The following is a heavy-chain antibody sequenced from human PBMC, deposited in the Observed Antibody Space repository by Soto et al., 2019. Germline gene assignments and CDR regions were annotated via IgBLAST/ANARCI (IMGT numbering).Heavy chain of an antibody. Sequence: GGSLRLSCAASGFTFSSYWMSWVRQAPGKGLEWVANIKQDGSEKYYVDSVKGRFTISRDNAKNSLYLQMNSLRAEDTAVYYCASRALTTAYYFDYWGQGTLVTVSS. CDR1: GFTFSSYW. V-gene: IGHV3-7*03. D-gene: IGHD4-17*01. CDR2: IKQDGSEK. CDR3: ASRALTTAYYFDY. J-gene: IGHJ4*02.